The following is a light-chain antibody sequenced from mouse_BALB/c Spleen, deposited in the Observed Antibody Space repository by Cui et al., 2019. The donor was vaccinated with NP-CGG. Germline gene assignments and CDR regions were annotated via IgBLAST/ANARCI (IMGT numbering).Light chain of an antibody. CDR2: GTN. V-gene: IGLV1*01. Sequence: QAVFTQESALTTSPGETVTLTCRSSTGAVTTSNYANWVQEKPEHLFTGLIGGTNNRAPGVPARFSGSLIGDKAALTITGAQTEDEALYFCALWYSNHWVFGGGTKLTVL. CDR3: ALWYSNHWV. J-gene: IGLJ1*01. CDR1: TGAVTTSNY.